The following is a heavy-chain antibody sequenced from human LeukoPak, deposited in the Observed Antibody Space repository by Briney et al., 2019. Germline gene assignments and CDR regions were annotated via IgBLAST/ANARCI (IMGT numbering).Heavy chain of an antibody. V-gene: IGHV4-34*01. CDR1: GGSFSGYY. CDR3: ARVYSSGLIDY. Sequence: SETLSLTCAVYGGSFSGYYWSWIRQPPGKGLEWIGEINHSGSTNYNPSLKSRVTISVDTSKNQFSLKPSSVTAADTAVYYCARVYSSGLIDYWGQGTLVTVSS. J-gene: IGHJ4*02. D-gene: IGHD6-19*01. CDR2: INHSGST.